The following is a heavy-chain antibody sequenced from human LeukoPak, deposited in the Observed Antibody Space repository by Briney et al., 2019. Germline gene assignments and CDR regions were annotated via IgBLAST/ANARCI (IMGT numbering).Heavy chain of an antibody. CDR2: ISTSSSYI. Sequence: GGSLRLSCAASGFTFSSYSMNWVRQAPGKGLEWVSCISTSSSYIYYADSVKGRFTISRDNAKNSLYLQINSLRAEDTAVYYCANLDVEMATIPDYWGQGTLVTVSS. J-gene: IGHJ4*02. D-gene: IGHD5-24*01. CDR1: GFTFSSYS. CDR3: ANLDVEMATIPDY. V-gene: IGHV3-21*01.